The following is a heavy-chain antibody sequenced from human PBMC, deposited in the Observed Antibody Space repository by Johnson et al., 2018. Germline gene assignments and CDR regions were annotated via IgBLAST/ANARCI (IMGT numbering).Heavy chain of an antibody. D-gene: IGHD2/OR15-2a*01. CDR2: MYQSGYT. Sequence: QVQLRESGPGLVTPSETLSLSCTVTGASIRSYYWRWIRQPAGAGMEWMGRMYQSGYTNYNPYLKNRVRMSLDKSKNHVSLNLPSVTAADTAVYYCARQHIVIAPGGMDGWGQGITVTVSS. J-gene: IGHJ6*02. CDR1: GASIRSYY. V-gene: IGHV4-4*07. CDR3: ARQHIVIAPGGMDG.